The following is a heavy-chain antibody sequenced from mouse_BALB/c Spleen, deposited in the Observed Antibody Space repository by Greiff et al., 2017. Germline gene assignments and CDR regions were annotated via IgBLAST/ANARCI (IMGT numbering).Heavy chain of an antibody. J-gene: IGHJ3*01. CDR3: TSKGNYRYLFAY. Sequence: QVQLKQSGAELVRPGASVTLSCKASGYTFTDYEMHWVKQTPVHGLEWIGAIDPETGGTAYNQKFKGKATLTADKSSSTAYMELRSLTSEDSAVYYCTSKGNYRYLFAYWGQGTLVTVSA. CDR2: IDPETGGT. CDR1: GYTFTDYE. D-gene: IGHD2-14*01. V-gene: IGHV1-15*01.